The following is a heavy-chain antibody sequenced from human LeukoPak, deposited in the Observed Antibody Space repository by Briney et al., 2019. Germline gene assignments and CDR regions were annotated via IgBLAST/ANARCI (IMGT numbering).Heavy chain of an antibody. CDR1: GGSISSYY. J-gene: IGHJ4*02. Sequence: SETLSLTCTVSGGSISSYYWRWLRQPPGKGLEWIGYIYYSGSTNYNPSLKSRVTISVDTSKNQFSLKLSSVTAADTAVYYCARLAERPYWGQGTLVTVSS. CDR3: ARLAERPY. CDR2: IYYSGST. D-gene: IGHD3-3*02. V-gene: IGHV4-59*01.